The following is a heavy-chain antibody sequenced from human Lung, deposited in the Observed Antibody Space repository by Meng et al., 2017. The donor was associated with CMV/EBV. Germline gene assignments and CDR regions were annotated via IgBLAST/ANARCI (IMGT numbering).Heavy chain of an antibody. CDR2: ISPNNGAT. D-gene: IGHD3-3*01. J-gene: IGHJ3*02. CDR3: ATKMYYDFWSAYRGTEGVDPFNI. Sequence: ASVKVSCKASGYTFTDYRMHWVRQAPGQGLEWVGWISPNNGATNYAQNFQGRVTMTRDTSISTVYMDLNRLTYDDTAVYYCATKMYYDFWSAYRGTEGVDPFNIWGQGXLVTDSS. V-gene: IGHV1-2*02. CDR1: GYTFTDYR.